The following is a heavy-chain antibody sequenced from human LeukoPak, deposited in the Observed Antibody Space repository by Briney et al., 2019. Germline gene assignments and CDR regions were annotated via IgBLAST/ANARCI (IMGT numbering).Heavy chain of an antibody. D-gene: IGHD5-12*01. V-gene: IGHV1-18*01. J-gene: IGHJ4*02. CDR1: GYTFTSYG. Sequence: EASVKVSCKASGYTFTSYGISWVRQAPGQGLEWMGWISAYNGNINYAQKVQGRVSMTTDTYTSTAYMELRGLRSGDTAVYYCARDIGGYDLGFDYWGQGTLVTVSS. CDR3: ARDIGGYDLGFDY. CDR2: ISAYNGNI.